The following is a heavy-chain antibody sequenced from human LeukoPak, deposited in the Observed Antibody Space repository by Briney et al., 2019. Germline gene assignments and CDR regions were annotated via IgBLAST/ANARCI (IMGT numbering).Heavy chain of an antibody. V-gene: IGHV1-18*01. D-gene: IGHD3-22*01. J-gene: IGHJ6*03. CDR1: GYTFTSYG. CDR3: ARDATYYYDSSGYYYYYYMDV. Sequence: AASVKVSCKASGYTFTSYGISWVRQAPGQGLEWMGWISAYNGNTNYAQKLQGRVTMTTDTSTSTAYMELRSLRSDDTAVYYCARDATYYYDSSGYYYYYYMDVWGKGTTVTVSS. CDR2: ISAYNGNT.